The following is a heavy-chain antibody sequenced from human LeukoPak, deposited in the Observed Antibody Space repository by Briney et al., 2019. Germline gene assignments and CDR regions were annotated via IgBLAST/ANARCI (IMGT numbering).Heavy chain of an antibody. J-gene: IGHJ4*02. D-gene: IGHD5-12*01. CDR2: ISSSSSYI. CDR3: ARDGTSGYDGFDY. V-gene: IGHV3-21*01. Sequence: GGSLRLSCAASGFTFSSYSMNWVRQAPGKGLEWVSSISSSSSYIYYADSVKGRFTISRDNAKNSLYLQMNSLRAEDTAVYYCARDGTSGYDGFDYWGQGTPVTVSS. CDR1: GFTFSSYS.